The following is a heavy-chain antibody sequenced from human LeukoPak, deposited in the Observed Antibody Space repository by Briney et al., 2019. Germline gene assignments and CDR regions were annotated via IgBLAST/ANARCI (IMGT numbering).Heavy chain of an antibody. J-gene: IGHJ4*02. CDR1: GGSISSGGYY. D-gene: IGHD3-22*01. CDR3: AGSGPPYDSSFDY. CDR2: IYYSGST. V-gene: IGHV4-31*03. Sequence: LQTLSLTCTVSGGSISSGGYYWSWIRQHPGKGLEWIGYIYYSGSTYYNPSLKSRVTISVDTSKSQFSLKLSSVTAADTAVYYCAGSGPPYDSSFDYWGQGTLVTVSS.